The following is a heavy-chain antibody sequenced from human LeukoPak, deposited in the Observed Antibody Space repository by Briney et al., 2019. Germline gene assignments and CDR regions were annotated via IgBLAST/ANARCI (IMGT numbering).Heavy chain of an antibody. D-gene: IGHD4-17*01. CDR2: ISYDGSNK. CDR3: AKDQRVTTVTPQPYYYGMDV. V-gene: IGHV3-30*18. CDR1: GFTFSSYG. J-gene: IGHJ6*02. Sequence: GGSLRLSCAASGFTFSSYGMHWVRQAPGKGLEWVAVISYDGSNKYYADSVKGRFTISRDNSKNTLYLQMNSLRAEDTAVYYCAKDQRVTTVTPQPYYYGMDVWGQGTTVTVSS.